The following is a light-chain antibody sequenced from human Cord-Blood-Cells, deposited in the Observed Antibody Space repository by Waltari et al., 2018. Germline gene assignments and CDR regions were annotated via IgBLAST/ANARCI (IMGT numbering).Light chain of an antibody. V-gene: IGKV3-11*01. CDR1: QSVSSY. CDR2: DAS. CDR3: QQRSNWPLT. J-gene: IGKJ4*01. Sequence: DIVLTQSPATLSLSPGERATLSCRASQSVSSYLAWYQQKPGQAPRLLIYDASNRATGTPARFSGSVSGTDFTLTISSLEPEDFAVYYCQQRSNWPLTFGGGTKVEIK.